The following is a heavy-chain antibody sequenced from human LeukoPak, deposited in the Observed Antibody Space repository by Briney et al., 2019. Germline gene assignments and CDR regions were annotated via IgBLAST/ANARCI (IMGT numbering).Heavy chain of an antibody. V-gene: IGHV3-7*03. CDR3: ARGGGLDV. CDR2: INHNGNVN. CDR1: GFTFSSYW. J-gene: IGHJ6*02. D-gene: IGHD3-16*01. Sequence: GGSLRLSCAASGFTFSSYWMNWARQAPGKGLEWAASINHNGNVNYYVDSVKGRFTISRDDAKNSLYLQMSNLRAEDTAVYFCARGGGLDVWGQGATVTVSS.